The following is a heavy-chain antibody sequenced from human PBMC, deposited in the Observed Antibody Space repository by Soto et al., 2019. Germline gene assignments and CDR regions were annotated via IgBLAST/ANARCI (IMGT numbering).Heavy chain of an antibody. V-gene: IGHV4-39*01. J-gene: IGHJ6*02. Sequence: SETLSLTCTVSGGSISSATYYWGWIRQPPGKGLEWIGSIYYSGTTYYNPSLKSRVTISVDTSKNQFSLRLSSVTAADTAVYYCARKGRDGYEGYGMDVWGQGTTVTVSS. D-gene: IGHD5-12*01. CDR2: IYYSGTT. CDR3: ARKGRDGYEGYGMDV. CDR1: GGSISSATYY.